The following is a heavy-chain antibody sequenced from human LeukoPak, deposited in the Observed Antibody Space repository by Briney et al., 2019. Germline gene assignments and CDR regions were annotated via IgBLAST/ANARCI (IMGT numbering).Heavy chain of an antibody. Sequence: ASVKVSCKASGYTFTGYYMHWVRQAPGQGLEWMGWINPNSGGTNYAQKFQGRVTVTRDTSISTAYMELSRLRSDDTAVYYCASSPYSSGWYGLPFDCWGQGTLVTVSS. CDR2: INPNSGGT. V-gene: IGHV1-2*02. CDR3: ASSPYSSGWYGLPFDC. CDR1: GYTFTGYY. J-gene: IGHJ4*02. D-gene: IGHD6-19*01.